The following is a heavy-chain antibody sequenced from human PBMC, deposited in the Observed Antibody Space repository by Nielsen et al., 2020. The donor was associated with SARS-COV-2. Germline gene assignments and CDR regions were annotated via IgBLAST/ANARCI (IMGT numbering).Heavy chain of an antibody. D-gene: IGHD1-26*01. Sequence: ASVKVSCKASGYTFTSYDINWVRQATGQGLEWMGWMNPNSGNTGYAQKFQGRVTMTRNTSISTAYMELSSLRSEDTAVYYCATRGVGAPDFDYWGQGTLVTVSS. J-gene: IGHJ4*02. CDR1: GYTFTSYD. V-gene: IGHV1-8*01. CDR2: MNPNSGNT. CDR3: ATRGVGAPDFDY.